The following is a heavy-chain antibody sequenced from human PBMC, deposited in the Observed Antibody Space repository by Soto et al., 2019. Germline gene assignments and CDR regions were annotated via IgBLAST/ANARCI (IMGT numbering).Heavy chain of an antibody. D-gene: IGHD2-15*01. Sequence: EVQLLESGGGLVQPGGSLRLSCAASGFTFSNYAMTWVRQPPGKGLEWVSGISGSGGRINYADSVKGRFSISRDSSRNTLDLQMDRLRVEDTAVYYCVKFQDPYGATQSGALDSWGQGTLVTVSS. CDR3: VKFQDPYGATQSGALDS. CDR1: GFTFSNYA. V-gene: IGHV3-23*01. J-gene: IGHJ4*02. CDR2: ISGSGGRI.